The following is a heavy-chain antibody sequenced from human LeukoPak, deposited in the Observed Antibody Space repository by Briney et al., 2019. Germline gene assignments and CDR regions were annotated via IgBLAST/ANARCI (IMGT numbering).Heavy chain of an antibody. CDR1: GFSFSNYW. CDR3: ARGGAAAARKRGIDY. D-gene: IGHD6-13*01. Sequence: GGSLRLSCAASGFSFSNYWMSWVRQAPGKGLEWVASISENGRAKPYVASVRGRFTISRDNTRNSLYLQMNSLRVEDTAVYYCARGGAAAARKRGIDYWGQGTLVTVSS. CDR2: ISENGRAK. V-gene: IGHV3-7*01. J-gene: IGHJ4*02.